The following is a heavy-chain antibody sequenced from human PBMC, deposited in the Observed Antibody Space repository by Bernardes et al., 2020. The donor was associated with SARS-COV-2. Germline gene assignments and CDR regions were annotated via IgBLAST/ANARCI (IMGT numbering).Heavy chain of an antibody. J-gene: IGHJ2*01. V-gene: IGHV4-59*01. CDR1: GGSISNYY. Sequence: SETLSLTCTVSGGSISNYYWSWIRQPPGKGLEWIGYIFHSGNTDYNPSLESRITISLDTSENQFSLKLNSVTAADTAIYYCARGPPPHYDFFSPTFKRDWWYFDLWGRGTLVSVSS. CDR2: IFHSGNT. CDR3: ARGPPPHYDFFSPTFKRDWWYFDL. D-gene: IGHD3-3*01.